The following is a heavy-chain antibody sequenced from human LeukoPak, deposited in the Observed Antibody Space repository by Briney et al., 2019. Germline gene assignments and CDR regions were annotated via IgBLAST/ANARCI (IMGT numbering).Heavy chain of an antibody. D-gene: IGHD2-2*01. CDR3: ARATGAVPVRGWAFDI. Sequence: SETLSLTCTVSGGFISTSNWWNWVRQPPGMGLEWIGEIYHTGSIHYNASLKSRLTISLDNFNNQFSLKLTSVNAADTAMYYCARATGAVPVRGWAFDIWGQGTMVTVAS. V-gene: IGHV4-4*02. J-gene: IGHJ3*02. CDR1: GGFISTSNW. CDR2: IYHTGSI.